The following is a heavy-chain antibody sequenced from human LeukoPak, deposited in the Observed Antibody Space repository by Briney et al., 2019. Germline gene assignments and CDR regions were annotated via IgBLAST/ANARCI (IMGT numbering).Heavy chain of an antibody. CDR1: GFTFSSYG. Sequence: GGSLRLSCAASGFTFSSYGMHWVRQAPGKGPEWVAVISYDGSNKYYADSVKGRFTISRDNSKNTLYLQMNSLRAEDTAVYYCAKETNYDILTGYDYWGQGTLVTVSS. J-gene: IGHJ4*02. CDR3: AKETNYDILTGYDY. D-gene: IGHD3-9*01. CDR2: ISYDGSNK. V-gene: IGHV3-30*18.